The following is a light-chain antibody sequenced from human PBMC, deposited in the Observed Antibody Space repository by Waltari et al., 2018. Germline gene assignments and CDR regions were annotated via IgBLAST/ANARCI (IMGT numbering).Light chain of an antibody. CDR3: NSYTTSGTVV. Sequence: QSALTQPASVSGSPGQSITISRTGPSSDVGTHKFVSWYHQPPGKVPKLISYDAPDRPSGVSSRFSGSKSGNTASLTISGLQAEDEGDYYCNSYTTSGTVVFGGGTKLTVL. CDR1: SSDVGTHKF. V-gene: IGLV2-14*03. CDR2: DAP. J-gene: IGLJ2*01.